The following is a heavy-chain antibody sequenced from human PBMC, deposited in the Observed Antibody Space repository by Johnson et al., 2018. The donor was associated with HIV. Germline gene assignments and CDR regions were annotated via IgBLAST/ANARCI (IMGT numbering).Heavy chain of an antibody. J-gene: IGHJ3*02. D-gene: IGHD3-10*01. CDR2: ISWNRGSI. CDR1: GFTFDDYA. V-gene: IGHV3-9*01. CDR3: AKDTRRIWFAGRGAAFDI. Sequence: VQLVESGGGLVQPGRSLRLSCAASGFTFDDYAMHWVRQAPGKGLEWVSGISWNRGSIGYADSVKGRFTISRDNAKNSLYLQMKSLIAEDTAVYYCAKDTRRIWFAGRGAAFDIWGQGTMVTVSS.